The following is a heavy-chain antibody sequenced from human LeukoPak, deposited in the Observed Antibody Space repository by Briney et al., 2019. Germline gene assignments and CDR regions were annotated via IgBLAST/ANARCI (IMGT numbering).Heavy chain of an antibody. D-gene: IGHD6-19*01. CDR3: ARDQWLATSRSFDL. CDR2: ANHDESEK. Sequence: LSGRSLRLSCAPSGFPFSILWVTWARPPPGERLEWVANANHDESEKESVDCGKGQSAISRNNEKNSLYPQMSGLRGDDTAVYYCARDQWLATSRSFDLWGQGTMVTVSS. CDR1: GFPFSILW. V-gene: IGHV3-7*01. J-gene: IGHJ3*01.